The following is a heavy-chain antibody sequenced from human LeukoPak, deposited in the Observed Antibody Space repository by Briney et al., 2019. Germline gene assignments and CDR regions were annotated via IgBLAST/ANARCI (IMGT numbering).Heavy chain of an antibody. D-gene: IGHD3-10*01. CDR2: MNPNSGNT. CDR1: GYTLTSYD. Sequence: GASVKVSCKASGYTLTSYDINWVRQATGQGLEWMGWMNPNSGNTGYAQKFQGRVTMTRNTSIGTAYMELSSLRSEDTAVYYCAREGSWFGDPRVDYWGQGTLVTVSS. V-gene: IGHV1-8*01. J-gene: IGHJ4*02. CDR3: AREGSWFGDPRVDY.